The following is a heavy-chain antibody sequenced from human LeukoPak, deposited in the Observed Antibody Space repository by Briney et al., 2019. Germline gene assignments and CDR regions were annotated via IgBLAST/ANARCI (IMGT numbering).Heavy chain of an antibody. CDR2: ISCDGSNK. CDR1: GFTFSSYG. Sequence: GGSLRLSCAASGFTFSSYGMHWVRQAPGKGLEWVAVISCDGSNKYYADSVKGRFTISRDNSKNTLYLQMNSLRAEDTAVYYCAKPDCSGGSCYFYYFDYWGQGTLVTVSS. J-gene: IGHJ4*02. D-gene: IGHD2-15*01. CDR3: AKPDCSGGSCYFYYFDY. V-gene: IGHV3-30*18.